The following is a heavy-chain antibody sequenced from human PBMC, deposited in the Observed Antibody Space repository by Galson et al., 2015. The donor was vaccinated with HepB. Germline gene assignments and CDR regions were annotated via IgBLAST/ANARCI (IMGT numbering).Heavy chain of an antibody. J-gene: IGHJ6*02. D-gene: IGHD6-13*01. Sequence: YTDYADSVKGRFTISRDNAKNSLYLQVNSLRAEDTAVYYCARSLGGSSWFAMDVWGQGTTVTVSS. CDR3: ARSLGGSSWFAMDV. V-gene: IGHV3-11*06. CDR2: YT.